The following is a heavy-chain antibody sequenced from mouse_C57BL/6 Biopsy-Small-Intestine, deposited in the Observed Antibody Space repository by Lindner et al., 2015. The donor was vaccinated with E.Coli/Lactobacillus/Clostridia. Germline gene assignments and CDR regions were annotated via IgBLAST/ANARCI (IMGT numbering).Heavy chain of an antibody. CDR2: VTADNGNT. V-gene: IGHV1-71*02. CDR3: ARDEGTIFRL. J-gene: IGHJ2*01. Sequence: SVKVSCKAFGYTLRTFGLHWLRQAPGQSLGWMGWVTADNGNTHYSQKFQDRLTISTDAAANTGYMEMSKLRPEDTAVYYCARDEGTIFRLWGQGTPVRVS. D-gene: IGHD3-3*01. CDR1: GYTLRTFG.